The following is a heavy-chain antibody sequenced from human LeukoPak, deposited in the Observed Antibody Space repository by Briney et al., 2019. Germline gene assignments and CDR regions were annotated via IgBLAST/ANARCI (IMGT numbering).Heavy chain of an antibody. CDR1: GFTFSSYW. Sequence: GGSLRLSCTASGFTFSSYWMTWVRQAPGKGLEWVANIEPAGSATYYVDSVKGRFTISRDNAKNLLYLQMNSLRADDSAVYHCGRFGYVAAVDSWGQGALVTVSS. CDR2: IEPAGSAT. J-gene: IGHJ4*02. CDR3: GRFGYVAAVDS. V-gene: IGHV3-7*01. D-gene: IGHD2-15*01.